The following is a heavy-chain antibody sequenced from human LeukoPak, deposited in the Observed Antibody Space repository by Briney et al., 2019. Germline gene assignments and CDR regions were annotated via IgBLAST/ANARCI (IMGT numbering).Heavy chain of an antibody. D-gene: IGHD1-26*01. CDR1: GFTFSSYG. Sequence: TGGSLRLSCAASGFTFSSYGMHWVRQAPGKGLEWVALISYDGSNKYYADSVKGRFTISRDNSVNTLYLQMNSLRAEDTAVYYCARDGGGATLAYYFDSWGQGTLVTVSS. CDR2: ISYDGSNK. J-gene: IGHJ4*02. V-gene: IGHV3-30*03. CDR3: ARDGGGATLAYYFDS.